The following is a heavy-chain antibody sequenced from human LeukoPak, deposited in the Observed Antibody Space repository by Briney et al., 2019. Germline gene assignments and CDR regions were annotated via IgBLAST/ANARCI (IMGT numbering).Heavy chain of an antibody. CDR1: GFTFSNYD. V-gene: IGHV3-48*03. Sequence: GGSLRLSCAASGFTFSNYDMNWVRQAPGKGLEWISYIRTSATIIYYADSVRDRFTVSRDNAKNLLYLQMNSLRVEDTAVYYCARDGDSSSYYGDFDYWGQGTLVTVSS. D-gene: IGHD6-13*01. CDR2: IRTSATII. CDR3: ARDGDSSSYYGDFDY. J-gene: IGHJ4*02.